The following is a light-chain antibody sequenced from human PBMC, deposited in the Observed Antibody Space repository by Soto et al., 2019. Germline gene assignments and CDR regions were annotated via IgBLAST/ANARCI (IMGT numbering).Light chain of an antibody. Sequence: QLVLTQSSSASASLGSSVKLTCTLSSGHSSYIIAWHQQQPGKAPRYLMKLEGSGSYNKGSGVPDRFSGSSSGADRYLTISNLQFEDEADYYCETWDSNIRVFGTGTKVTVL. CDR1: SGHSSYI. J-gene: IGLJ1*01. CDR3: ETWDSNIRV. V-gene: IGLV4-60*02. CDR2: LEGSGSY.